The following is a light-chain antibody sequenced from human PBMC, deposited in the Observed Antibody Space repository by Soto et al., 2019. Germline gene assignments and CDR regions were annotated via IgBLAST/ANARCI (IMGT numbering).Light chain of an antibody. CDR3: MQGTYWPQT. V-gene: IGKV2-30*01. CDR1: QSVVYSDGNAY. Sequence: DVVMTQSPPSLPVTLGQPASISCRSSQSVVYSDGNAYLNWFQQRPGQSTILLSYTVSNRDSGVPYRFSGGGSGTTFTLKISRVEAEDVEIYYCMQGTYWPQTFGQGTKVEI. J-gene: IGKJ1*01. CDR2: TVS.